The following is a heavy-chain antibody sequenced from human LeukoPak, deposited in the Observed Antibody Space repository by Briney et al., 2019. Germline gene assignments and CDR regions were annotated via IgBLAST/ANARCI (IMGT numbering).Heavy chain of an antibody. J-gene: IGHJ4*02. V-gene: IGHV3-21*01. Sequence: GGSLRLSCAASGFTFSSYSMNWVRQAPGKGLEWVSSISSSSSYIYYADSVKGRFTISRDNAKNSLYLQMNSLRAEDTAVYYCARDRTGLWFGEPYHFDYWGQGTLVTVSS. D-gene: IGHD3-10*01. CDR2: ISSSSSYI. CDR3: ARDRTGLWFGEPYHFDY. CDR1: GFTFSSYS.